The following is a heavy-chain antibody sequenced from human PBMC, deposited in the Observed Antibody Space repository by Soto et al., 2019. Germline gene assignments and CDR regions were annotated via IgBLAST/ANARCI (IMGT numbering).Heavy chain of an antibody. CDR1: GGSISSYY. CDR2: IYYSGST. V-gene: IGHV4-59*01. D-gene: IGHD5-12*01. CDR3: ARGVATILDWFDP. J-gene: IGHJ5*02. Sequence: SETLSLTCTVSGGSISSYYWSWIRQPPGKGLEWIGYIYYSGSTNYNPSLKSRVTISVDTSKNQFSLKLSSVTAADTAVYYCARGVATILDWFDPWGQGTLVTVSS.